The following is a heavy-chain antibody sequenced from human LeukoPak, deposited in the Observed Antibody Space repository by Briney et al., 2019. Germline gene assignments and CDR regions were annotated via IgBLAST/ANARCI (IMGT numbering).Heavy chain of an antibody. V-gene: IGHV3-23*01. D-gene: IGHD2-2*01. CDR1: GFSFSNYA. Sequence: GGSLRLSCAASGFSFSNYAMSWVRQAPGKGLEWVSAISGSGGSTYYADSVKGRFTISRDNSKNTLYLQMNSLRAEDTAVYYCAKETSSTSCSLDYWGQGTLVTVSS. CDR3: AKETSSTSCSLDY. CDR2: ISGSGGST. J-gene: IGHJ4*02.